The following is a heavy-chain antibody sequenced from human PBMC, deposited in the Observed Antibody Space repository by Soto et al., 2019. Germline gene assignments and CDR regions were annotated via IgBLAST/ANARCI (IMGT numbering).Heavy chain of an antibody. J-gene: IGHJ4*02. CDR1: GDSVSSNGAA. D-gene: IGHD6-6*01. V-gene: IGHV6-1*01. CDR2: TYYRSRWYS. CDR3: ARASGYVDS. Sequence: SQTLSLTCAISGDSVSSNGAAWNWIRQSPSRGLEWLGRTYYRSRWYSDYAPSVKSRITVNPDTSQNQFSLQLNSVTPEDTAIYYCARASGYVDSWGQGTPVTVSS.